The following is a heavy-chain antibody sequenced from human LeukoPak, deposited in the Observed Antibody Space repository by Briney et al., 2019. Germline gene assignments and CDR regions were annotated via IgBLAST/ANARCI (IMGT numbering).Heavy chain of an antibody. CDR3: ARGLRFVRYFDLLLPRFDF. D-gene: IGHD3-9*01. V-gene: IGHV4-34*01. Sequence: SETLSLTCAVYGVSFSDYSWSWVRQSPGKGLEWIGEINHSGRTYYNPSLKSRLTISVDTSNNQFSLKLTSVTAADTAVYYCARGLRFVRYFDLLLPRFDFWGQGTLVTVSS. CDR2: INHSGRT. CDR1: GVSFSDYS. J-gene: IGHJ4*02.